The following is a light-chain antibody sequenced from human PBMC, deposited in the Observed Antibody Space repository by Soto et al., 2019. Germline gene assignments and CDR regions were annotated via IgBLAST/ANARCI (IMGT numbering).Light chain of an antibody. CDR1: LSVSIK. V-gene: IGKV3-15*01. CDR2: DTS. J-gene: IGKJ5*01. CDR3: QQYNNWPPIT. Sequence: SVVAQSPGVLFLSPGERTTLSCGASLSVSIKLAWYQQRPGQAPRLLIYDTSTRATGIPARFSGSGSGAEFTLTISSLQSEDFAVYYCQQYNNWPPITFGQGTRLDIK.